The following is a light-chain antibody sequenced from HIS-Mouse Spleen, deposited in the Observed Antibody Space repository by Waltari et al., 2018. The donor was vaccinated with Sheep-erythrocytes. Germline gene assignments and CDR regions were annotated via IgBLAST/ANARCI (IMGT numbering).Light chain of an antibody. CDR1: SSEVGGYNY. CDR2: DVS. J-gene: IGLJ1*01. V-gene: IGLV2-11*02. CDR3: CSYAGSYNHV. Sequence: QSALTQPRPVSGSPGQSVTISCTGTSSEVGGYNYVSWYQQHPGKAPKLMIYDVSKRPSGVPDRFSGSKSGNTASLTISGLQAEDEADYYCCSYAGSYNHVFGTGTKVTVL.